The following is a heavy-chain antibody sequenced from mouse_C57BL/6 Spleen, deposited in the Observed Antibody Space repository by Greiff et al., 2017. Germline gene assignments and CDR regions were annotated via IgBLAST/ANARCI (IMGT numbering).Heavy chain of an antibody. CDR2: INYDGSST. D-gene: IGHD1-1*01. J-gene: IGHJ2*01. V-gene: IGHV5-16*01. Sequence: EVKVVESEGGLVQPGSSMKLSCTASGFTFSDYYMAWVRQVPEKGLEWVANINYDGSSTYYLDSLKSRFIISRDNAKNILYLQMSSLKSEDTATYYCARVGYGSSSYFDYWGQGTTLTVSS. CDR3: ARVGYGSSSYFDY. CDR1: GFTFSDYY.